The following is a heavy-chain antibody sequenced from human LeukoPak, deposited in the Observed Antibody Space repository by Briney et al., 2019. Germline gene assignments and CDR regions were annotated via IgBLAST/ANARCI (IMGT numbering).Heavy chain of an antibody. CDR1: GFTFSSYS. CDR2: ISGSSSYI. Sequence: GSLRLSCAASGFTFSSYSMNWVRQAPGKGLEWVSSISGSSSYIYYADSVEGRFTISRDNAKNSLYLQMNSLRAEDTAVYYCARGSTPKSYYYYGMDVWGQGTTVTVSS. J-gene: IGHJ6*02. CDR3: ARGSTPKSYYYYGMDV. V-gene: IGHV3-21*01.